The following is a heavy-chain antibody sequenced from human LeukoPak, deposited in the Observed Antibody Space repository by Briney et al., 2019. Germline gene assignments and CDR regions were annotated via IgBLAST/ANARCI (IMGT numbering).Heavy chain of an antibody. CDR3: AKDALGISDYFDY. CDR2: ISWNSGSI. D-gene: IGHD7-27*01. V-gene: IGHV3-9*01. J-gene: IGHJ4*02. Sequence: SGRSLRLSCAASGFTFDDYAMHWVRQAPGKGLEWASGISWNSGSIGYADSVKGRFTISRDNAKNSLYLQMNSLRAEDTALYYCAKDALGISDYFDYWGQGTLVTVSS. CDR1: GFTFDDYA.